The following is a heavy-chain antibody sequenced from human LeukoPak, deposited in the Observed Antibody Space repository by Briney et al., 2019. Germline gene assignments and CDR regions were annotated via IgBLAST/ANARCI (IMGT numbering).Heavy chain of an antibody. CDR3: ARRAGAYSHPYDY. CDR2: ISDSGGRT. D-gene: IGHD4/OR15-4a*01. J-gene: IGHJ4*02. CDR1: GFTFSSYG. Sequence: GGSLRLSCAASGFTFSSYGMSWVRQAPGKGLECVSAISDSGGRTYYADSVKGRFTISRDNSKNTLYLQMNSLRAEDTAVYHCARRAGAYSHPYDYWGQGTLVTISS. V-gene: IGHV3-23*01.